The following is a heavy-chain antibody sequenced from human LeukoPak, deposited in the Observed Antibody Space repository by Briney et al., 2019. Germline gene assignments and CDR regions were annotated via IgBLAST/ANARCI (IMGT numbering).Heavy chain of an antibody. CDR3: ARGITMVRGVGDNDYYYYGMDV. CDR1: GYTFTSYD. D-gene: IGHD3-10*01. CDR2: MNHNSGNT. Sequence: ASVKVSCKSSGYTFTSYDINWERPATGQGLEWMGWMNHNSGNTGYAQKFQGRVTMTRNTSVRTAYMELSSLRSEDTAVYYCARGITMVRGVGDNDYYYYGMDVWGQGTTVTVSS. J-gene: IGHJ6*02. V-gene: IGHV1-8*01.